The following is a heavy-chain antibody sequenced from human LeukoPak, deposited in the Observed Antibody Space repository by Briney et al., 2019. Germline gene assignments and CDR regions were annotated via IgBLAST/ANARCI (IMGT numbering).Heavy chain of an antibody. Sequence: ASVKVSCKASGYTFTSYYMHWVRQAPGQGLEWMGIINPSGGSTSYAQKFQGRVTITADESTSTAYMELSSLRSEDTAVYYCARDPIYYYDSSGHNQFDYWGQGTLVTVSS. CDR3: ARDPIYYYDSSGHNQFDY. CDR1: GYTFTSYY. D-gene: IGHD3-22*01. J-gene: IGHJ4*02. V-gene: IGHV1-46*01. CDR2: INPSGGST.